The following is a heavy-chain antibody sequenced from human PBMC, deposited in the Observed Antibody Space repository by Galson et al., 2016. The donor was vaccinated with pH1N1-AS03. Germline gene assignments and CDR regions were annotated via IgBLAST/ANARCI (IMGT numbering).Heavy chain of an antibody. CDR2: IYLDDSDT. CDR1: GYSFTNYW. J-gene: IGHJ4*01. D-gene: IGHD6-19*01. Sequence: QSGAEVTKPGESLKISCKGSGYSFTNYWIGWVRQMPGKGLEWMGIIYLDDSDTRYSPSFQGQVTISADKSISTAYLQWSSLKASDTAMYYCARLTLSSGWPCDYWGQGTLVTVSS. V-gene: IGHV5-51*01. CDR3: ARLTLSSGWPCDY.